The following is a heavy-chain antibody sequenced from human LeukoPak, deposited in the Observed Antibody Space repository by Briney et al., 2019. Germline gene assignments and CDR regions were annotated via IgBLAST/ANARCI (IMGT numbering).Heavy chain of an antibody. CDR1: GFTFSSYW. J-gene: IGHJ4*02. CDR3: AKDSDGDQNKIFDY. D-gene: IGHD4-17*01. Sequence: GGSLRLSCAASGFTFSSYWMSWVRQAPGKGLEWVANIKHDGSEKKFVDSVKGRFTISRDNAKNSLYLQMNSLRAEDTALYYCAKDSDGDQNKIFDYWGQGTLVTVSS. V-gene: IGHV3-7*03. CDR2: IKHDGSEK.